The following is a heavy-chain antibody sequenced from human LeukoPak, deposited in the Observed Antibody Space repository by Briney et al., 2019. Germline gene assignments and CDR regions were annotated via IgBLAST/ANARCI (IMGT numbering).Heavy chain of an antibody. Sequence: SETQSLTCTVSGGSISSSRYYWGWIRQPPGKGLEWIGTIYYSGSTYYNPSLKSRVTISVDTSKNQFSLKLSSVTAADTAVYYCARRAEYSRAHYYFDYRGQGTLVTVSS. D-gene: IGHD6-6*01. CDR3: ARRAEYSRAHYYFDY. V-gene: IGHV4-39*01. CDR1: GGSISSSRYY. CDR2: IYYSGST. J-gene: IGHJ4*02.